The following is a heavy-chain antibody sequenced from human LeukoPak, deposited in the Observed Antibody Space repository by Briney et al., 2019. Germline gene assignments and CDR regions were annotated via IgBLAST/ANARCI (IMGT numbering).Heavy chain of an antibody. J-gene: IGHJ4*02. D-gene: IGHD1-7*01. V-gene: IGHV1-58*02. Sequence: GASLKVSCKASGFTFTSSAMQWVRQARGQRLEWIGWIVVGSGNTNYAQKFQERVTITRDMSTSTAYMELSSLRSEDTAVYYCAADRGRGGGLELDYWGQGTLVTVSS. CDR1: GFTFTSSA. CDR2: IVVGSGNT. CDR3: AADRGRGGGLELDY.